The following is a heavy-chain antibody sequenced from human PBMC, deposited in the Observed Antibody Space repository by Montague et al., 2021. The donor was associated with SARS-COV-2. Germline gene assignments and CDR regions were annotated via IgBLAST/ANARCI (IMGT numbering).Heavy chain of an antibody. D-gene: IGHD6-19*01. CDR1: GDSVSSNSAA. CDR3: ARNIAVAGRAEGFDY. V-gene: IGHV6-1*01. CDR2: TCYRSKWYN. J-gene: IGHJ4*02. Sequence: CAISGDSVSSNSAAWNWIRQSPSRGLEWLGRTCYRSKWYNDYAVSVKSRITINPDTSKNQFSLQLNSVTPEDTAVYYCARNIAVAGRAEGFDYWGQGTLVTVSS.